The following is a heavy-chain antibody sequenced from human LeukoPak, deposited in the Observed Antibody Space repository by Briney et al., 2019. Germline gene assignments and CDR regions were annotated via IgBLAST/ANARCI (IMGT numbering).Heavy chain of an antibody. CDR1: GGSISSYY. Sequence: PSETLSLTCTVSGGSISSYYWSWIRQPPGKGLEWIGYIYYSGSTNHNPSLKSRVTISVDTSKNQFSLKLSSVTAADTAVYYCAKERSRYSYADFDYWGQGTLVTVSS. V-gene: IGHV4-59*01. CDR2: IYYSGST. CDR3: AKERSRYSYADFDY. D-gene: IGHD5-18*01. J-gene: IGHJ4*02.